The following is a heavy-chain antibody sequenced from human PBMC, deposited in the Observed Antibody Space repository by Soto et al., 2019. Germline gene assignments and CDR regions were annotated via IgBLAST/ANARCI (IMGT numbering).Heavy chain of an antibody. Sequence: PGGSLRLSCATSGFTFSSFDMDWVRQAPGKGLEWVSSIHRASTYIYYADSVRGRFTISRDNAKSSLYLQMNSLTVVDTAVYYCARRAVTTYHFFDYWGQGALVTVSS. J-gene: IGHJ4*02. CDR1: GFTFSSFD. V-gene: IGHV3-21*06. CDR2: IHRASTYI. D-gene: IGHD4-17*01. CDR3: ARRAVTTYHFFDY.